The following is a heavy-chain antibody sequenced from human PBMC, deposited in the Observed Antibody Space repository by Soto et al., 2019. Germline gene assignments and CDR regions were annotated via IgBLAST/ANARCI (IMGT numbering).Heavy chain of an antibody. CDR3: ASLVQAGWEY. Sequence: EVPLVASGGGLVQPGGSLRLSCAASGFTFSSYSMNWVRQSPGKGLKWFSYISSSSSTIYYADSVKGRFTISRDNAKNSLYLQMNSLRDEDTAVYYCASLVQAGWEYWCQGTLVTVSS. CDR2: ISSSSSTI. CDR1: GFTFSSYS. J-gene: IGHJ4*02. V-gene: IGHV3-48*02. D-gene: IGHD6-19*01.